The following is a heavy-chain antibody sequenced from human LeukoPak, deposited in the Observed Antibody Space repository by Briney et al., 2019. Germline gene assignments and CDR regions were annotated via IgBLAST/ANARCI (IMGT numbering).Heavy chain of an antibody. CDR1: GFSFSTYG. CDR2: ITSTSSST. D-gene: IGHD3-22*01. Sequence: GGSLRLSCAASGFSFSTYGMSWVRQAPGKGLEWVSAITSTSSSTYYADSVKGRFTISRDNSKNTVYLQMNSLRAEDTAVYYCARDGRDSSGYYYPPDFWGQGTLVTVSS. J-gene: IGHJ4*02. CDR3: ARDGRDSSGYYYPPDF. V-gene: IGHV3-23*01.